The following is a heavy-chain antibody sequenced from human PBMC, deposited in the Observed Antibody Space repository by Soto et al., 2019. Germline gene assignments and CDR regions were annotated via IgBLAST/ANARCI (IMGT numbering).Heavy chain of an antibody. D-gene: IGHD2-15*01. CDR2: INPGNGIT. CDR1: GYSFTRYT. J-gene: IGHJ5*02. Sequence: ASVKVSCKASGYSFTRYTLNWVRQAPGQRLEWMGWINPGNGITKSSQKFQDRVIITRDTSASTAYMDLSSLRSEDTAVYYCARGIATGQLDPWGQGTLVTVSS. V-gene: IGHV1-3*01. CDR3: ARGIATGQLDP.